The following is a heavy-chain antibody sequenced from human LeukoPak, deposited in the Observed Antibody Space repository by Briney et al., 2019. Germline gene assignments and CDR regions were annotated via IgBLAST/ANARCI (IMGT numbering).Heavy chain of an antibody. V-gene: IGHV1-18*01. CDR2: ISAYNGNT. J-gene: IGHJ4*02. CDR3: ARAGRFAFGGVIVIHGFDY. CDR1: GYTFTSYG. D-gene: IGHD3-16*02. Sequence: GASVKVSCKASGYTFTSYGISWVRQAPGQGLEWMGWISAYNGNTNYAQKLQGRVTMTTDTSTSTAYMELRSLRSDDTAVYYCARAGRFAFGGVIVIHGFDYWGQGTLVTVSS.